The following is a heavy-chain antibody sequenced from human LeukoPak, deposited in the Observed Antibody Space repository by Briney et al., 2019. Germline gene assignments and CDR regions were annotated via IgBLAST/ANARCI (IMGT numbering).Heavy chain of an antibody. V-gene: IGHV4-59*12. CDR2: IYYSGST. J-gene: IGHJ6*02. Sequence: SETLSLTCTVSGGSISSYYWSWIRQPPGKGLEWIGYIYYSGSTNYNPSLKSRVTISVDTSKYQFSLKLSSVTAADTAVYYCARDGRPVRGMDVWGQGTTVTVSS. CDR1: GGSISSYY. D-gene: IGHD2-15*01. CDR3: ARDGRPVRGMDV.